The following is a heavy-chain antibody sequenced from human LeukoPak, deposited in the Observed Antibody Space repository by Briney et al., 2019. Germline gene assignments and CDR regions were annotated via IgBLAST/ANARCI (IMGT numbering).Heavy chain of an antibody. Sequence: SETLSLTCSVSGGSISSYYWSWIRQPPGKGLEWIGYIFYSGRTSYNPSLKSRVTISVDTSKNQFSLKLSSVTAADTAVYYCARSVRRLQPPNWFDPWGQGTLVTVSS. CDR3: ARSVRRLQPPNWFDP. V-gene: IGHV4-59*01. CDR2: IFYSGRT. CDR1: GGSISSYY. J-gene: IGHJ5*02. D-gene: IGHD4-11*01.